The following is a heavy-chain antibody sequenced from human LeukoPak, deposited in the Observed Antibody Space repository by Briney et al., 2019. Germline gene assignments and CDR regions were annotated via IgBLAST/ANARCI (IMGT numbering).Heavy chain of an antibody. CDR1: GYTFTSYY. J-gene: IGHJ4*02. CDR3: AREVIYCSGGSCYYPGVDY. CDR2: LNPSGGST. Sequence: SSVTVSCKASGYTFTSYYLHWVRQAPGQGLEWMGILNPSGGSTSYAQKFQGRVTMTRDTSTSTAYMELSSLRSEDTAVYYCAREVIYCSGGSCYYPGVDYWGQGTLVTASS. V-gene: IGHV1-46*01. D-gene: IGHD2-15*01.